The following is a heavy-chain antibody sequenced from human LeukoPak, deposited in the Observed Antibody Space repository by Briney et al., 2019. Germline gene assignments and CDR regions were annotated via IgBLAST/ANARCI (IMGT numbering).Heavy chain of an antibody. J-gene: IGHJ5*02. CDR2: IIPIFGTA. Sequence: SVKVSCKASGGTFSSYAISWVRQAPGQGLEWMGGIIPIFGTANYAQKFQGRVTITTDESTSTAYMELSSLRSEDTAVYYCARDVGYSSSWQYNWFDPWGQGTLVTVSS. V-gene: IGHV1-69*05. CDR3: ARDVGYSSSWQYNWFDP. CDR1: GGTFSSYA. D-gene: IGHD6-13*01.